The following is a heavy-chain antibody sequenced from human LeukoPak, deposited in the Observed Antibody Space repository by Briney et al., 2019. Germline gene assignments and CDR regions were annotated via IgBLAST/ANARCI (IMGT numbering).Heavy chain of an antibody. J-gene: IGHJ4*02. CDR1: GFTFSSYG. Sequence: GGSLRPSCAASGFTFSSYGMHWVRQAPGKGLEWVAVISYDGSNKYYADSVKGRFTISRDNSKNTLYLQMNSLRAEDTAVYYCAKDSRYGYFFDYWGQGTLVTVSS. D-gene: IGHD5-18*01. CDR2: ISYDGSNK. V-gene: IGHV3-30*18. CDR3: AKDSRYGYFFDY.